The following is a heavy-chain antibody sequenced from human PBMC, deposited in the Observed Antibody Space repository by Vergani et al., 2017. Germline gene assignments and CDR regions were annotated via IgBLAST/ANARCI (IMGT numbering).Heavy chain of an antibody. D-gene: IGHD2/OR15-2a*01. CDR1: GFTLNTYG. V-gene: IGHV3-30*02. Sequence: QVQILQSGGGVVQPGGSLRLSCTLSGFTLNTYGIHWVRQAPGKGLEWVSFIRYDGSSEYYGDSVKGRFTISRDKSQNTVNLQMNSLRTEDTAVYFCANSVIAGNVGVAYFGMDVSGRGTTVTVS. J-gene: IGHJ6*02. CDR3: ANSVIAGNVGVAYFGMDV. CDR2: IRYDGSSE.